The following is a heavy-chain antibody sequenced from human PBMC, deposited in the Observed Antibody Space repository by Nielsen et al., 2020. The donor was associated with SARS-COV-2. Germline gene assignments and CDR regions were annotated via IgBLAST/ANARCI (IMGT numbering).Heavy chain of an antibody. CDR2: IWYDGSNK. CDR1: GFTFSSYA. D-gene: IGHD2-15*01. CDR3: ARGYSDIDYYYYMDV. V-gene: IGHV3-33*08. J-gene: IGHJ6*03. Sequence: GGSLRLSCAASGFTFSSYAMHWVRQAPGKGLEWVAVIWYDGSNKYYADSVKGRFTISRDNSKNTLYLQMNSLRAEDTAVYYCARGYSDIDYYYYMDVWGKGTTVTVSS.